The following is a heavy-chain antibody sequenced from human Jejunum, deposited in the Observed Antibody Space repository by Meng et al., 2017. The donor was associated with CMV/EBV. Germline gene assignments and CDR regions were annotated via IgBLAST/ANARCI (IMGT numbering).Heavy chain of an antibody. CDR2: IYFTGST. Sequence: CSGSGGSISSDYWSWIRQPPGKGLEWIGYIYFTGSTNYNPSLRSRVTISVDTSRKQFSLKLSSVTAADTAMYYCARGGAIVGASGYWGQGMLVTVSS. V-gene: IGHV4-59*01. CDR1: GGSISSDY. D-gene: IGHD1-26*01. CDR3: ARGGAIVGASGY. J-gene: IGHJ4*02.